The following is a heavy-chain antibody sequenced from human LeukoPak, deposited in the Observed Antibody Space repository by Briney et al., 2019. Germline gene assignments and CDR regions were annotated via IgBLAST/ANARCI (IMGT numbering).Heavy chain of an antibody. D-gene: IGHD6-19*01. CDR2: IWYDGNNK. J-gene: IGHJ4*02. Sequence: PGGSLRLSCAAPGFSFSSSGMHSVRQAPGKGLEWVAVIWYDGNNKYYVDSVQGRFTISRDNSKNTLYLQMNSLRAEDTAVYYCASQGPEGSSGWYWGQGTLVTVSS. V-gene: IGHV3-33*01. CDR1: GFSFSSSG. CDR3: ASQGPEGSSGWY.